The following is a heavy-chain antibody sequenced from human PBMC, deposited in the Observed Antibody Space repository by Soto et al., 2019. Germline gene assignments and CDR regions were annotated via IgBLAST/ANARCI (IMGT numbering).Heavy chain of an antibody. CDR2: INHSGST. D-gene: IGHD6-25*01. V-gene: IGHV4-34*01. J-gene: IGHJ4*02. CDR1: GGSFSGYY. CDR3: ARAPYSSAVDY. Sequence: PSETLSLTCAVYGGSFSGYYWSWIRQPPGKGLEWIGEINHSGSTNYNPSLKSRVTISVDTSKNQFSLKLSSVTAADTAVYYCARAPYSSAVDYWGQGTLVTVS.